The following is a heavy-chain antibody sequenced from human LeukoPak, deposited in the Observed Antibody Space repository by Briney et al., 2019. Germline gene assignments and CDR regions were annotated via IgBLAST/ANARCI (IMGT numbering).Heavy chain of an antibody. Sequence: GGSLRLSCAASGFTFSSYAMSWVRQAPGKGLEWVSAISGSGGSTYYADSVKGRFTISRDNSKNTLYLQMNSLRAEDTAVYYCAKDDIYYGSGTLYYFDYWGQGTLVTVSS. CDR1: GFTFSSYA. CDR3: AKDDIYYGSGTLYYFDY. J-gene: IGHJ4*02. V-gene: IGHV3-23*01. CDR2: ISGSGGST. D-gene: IGHD3-10*01.